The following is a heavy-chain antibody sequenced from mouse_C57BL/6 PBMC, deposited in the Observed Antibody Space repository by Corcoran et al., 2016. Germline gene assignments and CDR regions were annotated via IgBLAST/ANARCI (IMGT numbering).Heavy chain of an antibody. V-gene: IGHV1-26*01. D-gene: IGHD1-1*01. CDR2: INPNNGGT. Sequence: EVQLQQSGPELVKPGASVKISCKASGYTFTDYYMNWVKQSHGKSLEWIGDINPNNGGTSYNQKFKGKATLTVDKSSSTAYMELRSLTSEDSAVDYCARSRVGSSYSWFAYWGQGTLVTVSA. J-gene: IGHJ3*01. CDR1: GYTFTDYY. CDR3: ARSRVGSSYSWFAY.